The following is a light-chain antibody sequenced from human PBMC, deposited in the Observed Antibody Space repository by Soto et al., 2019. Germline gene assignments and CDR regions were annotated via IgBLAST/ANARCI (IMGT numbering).Light chain of an antibody. CDR3: SSYTTSSTRV. V-gene: IGLV6-57*02. CDR2: ENN. Sequence: NFMLTQPHSVSESPGRTVTISCTGSSGSIASHYVQWYQQRPGSAPTTVIYENNQRPSGVPGRFSASIDSSSNSTSLTISGLKTEDEADYYCSSYTTSSTRVFGGGTKLTVL. CDR1: SGSIASHY. J-gene: IGLJ3*02.